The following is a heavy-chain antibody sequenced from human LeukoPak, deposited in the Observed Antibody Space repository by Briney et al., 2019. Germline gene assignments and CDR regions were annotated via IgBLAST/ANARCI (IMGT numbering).Heavy chain of an antibody. D-gene: IGHD3-22*01. CDR3: ARDGNYYDSSGYYALDY. V-gene: IGHV3-21*01. Sequence: GGSLRLSCAASGFTFSSYSMNWVRQAPGKGLEWVSSISSSSSYIYYADSVKGRFTISRDNAKNSLYLQMNSLRAEDTAVYYCARDGNYYDSSGYYALDYWGQGTLVTVSS. J-gene: IGHJ4*02. CDR2: ISSSSSYI. CDR1: GFTFSSYS.